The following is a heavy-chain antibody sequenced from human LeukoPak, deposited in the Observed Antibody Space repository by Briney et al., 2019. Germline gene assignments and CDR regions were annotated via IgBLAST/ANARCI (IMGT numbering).Heavy chain of an antibody. CDR3: ARYRGGDCYIMNAFDI. J-gene: IGHJ3*02. Sequence: SETLSLTCAVYGGSFSGYYWSWIRQPPGKGLEWIGEINHSGSTNYNPSLKSRVTISVDKSKNHFSLKLSSVTAADTALYYCARYRGGDCYIMNAFDIWGQGTMVTVSS. D-gene: IGHD2-21*02. CDR2: INHSGST. V-gene: IGHV4-34*01. CDR1: GGSFSGYY.